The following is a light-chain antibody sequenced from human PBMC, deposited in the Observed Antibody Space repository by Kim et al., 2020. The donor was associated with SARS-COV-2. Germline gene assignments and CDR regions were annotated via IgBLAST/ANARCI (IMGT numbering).Light chain of an antibody. CDR2: GAS. Sequence: FPEGRATPSSSAGRRGGSSIDLAWYQQRPGQRLRIHSEGASGRATGITDRGSGSGSETDFTISSRGLEPEDVELYYCQQNGSSTTFGQGTKVEIK. V-gene: IGKV3-20*01. CDR3: QQNGSSTT. CDR1: RRGGSSID. J-gene: IGKJ1*01.